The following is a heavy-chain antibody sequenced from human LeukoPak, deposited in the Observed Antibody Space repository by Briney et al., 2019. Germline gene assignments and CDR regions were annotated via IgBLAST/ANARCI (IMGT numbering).Heavy chain of an antibody. D-gene: IGHD3-22*01. CDR3: AREYDSSGYQSYGMDV. CDR1: GFTFSSYG. J-gene: IGHJ6*02. Sequence: GGSLRLSCAASGFTFSSYGMNWVRQAPGKGLEWVSSITSSSSYIYYADSVKGRFTISRDNAKNSLYLQMNSLRAEDTAVYYCAREYDSSGYQSYGMDVWGQGTTVTVSS. V-gene: IGHV3-21*01. CDR2: ITSSSSYI.